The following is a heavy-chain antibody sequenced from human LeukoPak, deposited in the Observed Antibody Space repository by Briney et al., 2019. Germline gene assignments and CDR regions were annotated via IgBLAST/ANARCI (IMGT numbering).Heavy chain of an antibody. CDR2: ISYSGDTT. J-gene: IGHJ4*02. CDR1: GFTFSSYS. CDR3: AKTAAAAGPTRHFDF. V-gene: IGHV3-23*01. D-gene: IGHD6-13*01. Sequence: GGPLRLSCAASGFTFSSYSMNWVRQAPGKGLEWVSVISYSGDTTYYADSVKRRFTFSRDNSRNTLYLQMNNLRVEDTAIYYCAKTAAAAGPTRHFDFWGQGSLVTVSS.